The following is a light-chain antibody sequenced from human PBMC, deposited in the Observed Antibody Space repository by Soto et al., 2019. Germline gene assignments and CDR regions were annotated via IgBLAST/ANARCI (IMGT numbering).Light chain of an antibody. CDR3: LLYNGGAWV. V-gene: IGLV7-43*01. Sequence: QAVVTQEPSLTVSPGGTVTLTCASSTGAVTSGYNPNWFQQKPGQAPRALIYSTSIKHSWTPAWFSGSLLGGNAALTLSGVQPEYEAEYYCLLYNGGAWVFGGGTQLTVL. J-gene: IGLJ3*02. CDR2: STS. CDR1: TGAVTSGYN.